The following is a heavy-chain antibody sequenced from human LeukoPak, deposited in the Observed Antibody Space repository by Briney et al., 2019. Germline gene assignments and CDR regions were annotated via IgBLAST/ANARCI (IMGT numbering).Heavy chain of an antibody. J-gene: IGHJ4*02. Sequence: PGGSLRLSCAASGFTFSSYAMHWVRQAPGKGLEWVAVISYDGSNKYYADSVKGRFTISRDNSKNTLYLQMNSLRAEDTAVYYCAREHLNNWNINYYFDYWGQGTLVTVSS. CDR2: ISYDGSNK. D-gene: IGHD1/OR15-1a*01. CDR1: GFTFSSYA. CDR3: AREHLNNWNINYYFDY. V-gene: IGHV3-30*04.